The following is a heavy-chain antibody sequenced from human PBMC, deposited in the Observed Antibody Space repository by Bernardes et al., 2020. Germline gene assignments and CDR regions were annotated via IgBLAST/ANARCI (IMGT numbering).Heavy chain of an antibody. D-gene: IGHD6-13*01. Sequence: SVNVSCKASGYTFTSYGISWVRQAPGQGLEWMGWISDYNGNTNYAQKLQGRVTMTTDTSTSTAYMELRSLRSDDTAVYYCARVMEAAAGTGFDYWGQGTLVTVSS. CDR2: ISDYNGNT. V-gene: IGHV1-18*01. CDR1: GYTFTSYG. CDR3: ARVMEAAAGTGFDY. J-gene: IGHJ4*02.